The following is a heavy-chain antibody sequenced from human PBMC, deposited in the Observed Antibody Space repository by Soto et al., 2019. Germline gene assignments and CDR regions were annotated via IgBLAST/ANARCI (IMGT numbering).Heavy chain of an antibody. V-gene: IGHV1-3*01. CDR2: INAGNGNT. Sequence: GASVKVSCKASGYTFTIYAMHWVRQAPGQRLEWMGWINAGNGNTKYSQKFQGRVTITRGTSASTAYMELSSLRSEDTAVYYCARAVAVPADFDYWGQGTLVTVSS. D-gene: IGHD6-19*01. CDR3: ARAVAVPADFDY. CDR1: GYTFTIYA. J-gene: IGHJ4*02.